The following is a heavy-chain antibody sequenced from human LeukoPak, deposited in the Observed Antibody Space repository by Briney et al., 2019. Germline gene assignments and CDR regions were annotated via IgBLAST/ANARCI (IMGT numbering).Heavy chain of an antibody. D-gene: IGHD2-15*01. CDR1: GFTFSSYW. Sequence: GGSLRLSCAASGFTFSSYWMNWARQAPGKGLEWVASINHNGNVNYYVDSVKGRFTISRDNAKNSLYLQMSNLRAEDTAVYYCAREGFATQAFDYWGQGTLVTVSS. CDR3: AREGFATQAFDY. CDR2: INHNGNVN. J-gene: IGHJ4*02. V-gene: IGHV3-7*03.